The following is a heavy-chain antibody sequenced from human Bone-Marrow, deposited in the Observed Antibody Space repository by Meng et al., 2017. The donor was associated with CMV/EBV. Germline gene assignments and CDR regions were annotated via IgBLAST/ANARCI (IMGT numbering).Heavy chain of an antibody. J-gene: IGHJ4*02. CDR2: ISYDGSNK. V-gene: IGHV3-30-3*01. Sequence: GGSLRLSCAASGFTLSSYAMHWVRQALGKELEWVAVISYDGSNKYYADSVKGRFTISRDNSKNTLYLQMNSLRAEDTAVYYCGQSSTSQGPFDYWGQGNLVTVSS. CDR1: GFTLSSYA. D-gene: IGHD2-2*01. CDR3: GQSSTSQGPFDY.